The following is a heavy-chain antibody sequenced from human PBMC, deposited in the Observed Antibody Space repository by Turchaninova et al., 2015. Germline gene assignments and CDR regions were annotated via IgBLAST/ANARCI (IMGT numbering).Heavy chain of an antibody. V-gene: IGHV4-38-2*01. D-gene: IGHD7-27*01. CDR1: GYSISRGYY. J-gene: IGHJ4*02. Sequence: VQLQESGPGLVKPSETLSPTRAVSGYSISRGYYWGWIRQPPGKGLEWIGSMYHSGSTYYNPSLKSRVTISADTSKNQFSLRLSPVTAADTAVYYCARLSGDLDGTEYWGQGTLVTVSS. CDR3: ARLSGDLDGTEY. CDR2: MYHSGST.